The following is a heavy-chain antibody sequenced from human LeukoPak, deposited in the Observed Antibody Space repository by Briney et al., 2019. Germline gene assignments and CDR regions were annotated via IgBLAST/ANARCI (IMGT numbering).Heavy chain of an antibody. V-gene: IGHV3-33*01. Sequence: GGSLRLSCAASGFTFSSYGMHWVRQAPGEGLEWVAVIWHDGSNKYYADSVKGRFTISRDNSKNALYLQMNSLRAEDTAVYYCATSDIVATEALDYWGQGTLVTVSS. CDR2: IWHDGSNK. CDR3: ATSDIVATEALDY. J-gene: IGHJ4*02. D-gene: IGHD5-12*01. CDR1: GFTFSSYG.